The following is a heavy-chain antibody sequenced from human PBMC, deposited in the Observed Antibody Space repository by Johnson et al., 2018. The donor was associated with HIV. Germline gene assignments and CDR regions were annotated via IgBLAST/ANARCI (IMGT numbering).Heavy chain of an antibody. CDR2: INNDGGST. J-gene: IGHJ3*02. Sequence: EVQLVESGGGLVQPGGSLRLSCVGSGFTFSSYWMHWVRQAPGKGLVWVSRINNDGGSTTYADSVKGRFTISRDNAKNTLYLQMNSLRAEDTAVYYCARERIGYSSGWYRYAFDIWGQGTMVTVSS. D-gene: IGHD6-19*01. V-gene: IGHV3-74*03. CDR3: ARERIGYSSGWYRYAFDI. CDR1: GFTFSSYW.